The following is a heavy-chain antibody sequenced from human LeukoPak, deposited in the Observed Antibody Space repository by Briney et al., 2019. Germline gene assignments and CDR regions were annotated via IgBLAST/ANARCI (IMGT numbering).Heavy chain of an antibody. D-gene: IGHD2-2*01. CDR3: ARGQGYESYYYMDV. J-gene: IGHJ6*03. V-gene: IGHV3-23*01. Sequence: QSGGSLRLSCAASGFTFSSYAMSWVRQAPGKGLEWVSAISGSGGSTYYADSVKGRFTISRDNSKNTLYLQMNSLRAEDTAVYYCARGQGYESYYYMDVWGKGTTVSVSS. CDR2: ISGSGGST. CDR1: GFTFSSYA.